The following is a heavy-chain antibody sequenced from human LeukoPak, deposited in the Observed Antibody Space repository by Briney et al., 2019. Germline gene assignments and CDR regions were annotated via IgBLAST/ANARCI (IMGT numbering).Heavy chain of an antibody. V-gene: IGHV4-4*07. Sequence: PSETLSLTCTVSGGSISSYYWSWIRQPAVKGLEWIGRIYTSGSTNYNPSLKSRVTMSVDTSKNQFSLKLSSVTAADTAVYYCAREGSSSRGYYYDSSGYLDYWGQGTLVTVSS. CDR3: AREGSSSRGYYYDSSGYLDY. J-gene: IGHJ4*02. CDR2: IYTSGST. CDR1: GGSISSYY. D-gene: IGHD3-22*01.